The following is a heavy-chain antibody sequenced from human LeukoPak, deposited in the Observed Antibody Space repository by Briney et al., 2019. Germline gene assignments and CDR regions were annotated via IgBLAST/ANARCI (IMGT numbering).Heavy chain of an antibody. V-gene: IGHV1-69*13. D-gene: IGHD3-22*01. CDR2: IIPIFGTA. CDR3: ARSEYYYDSSGLQSYYYGMDV. Sequence: VKVSCKASGYTFTSYGISWVRQAPGQGLEWMGGIIPIFGTANYAQKFQGRVTITADESTSTAYMELSSLRSEDTAVYYCARSEYYYDSSGLQSYYYGMDVWGQGTTVTVSS. J-gene: IGHJ6*02. CDR1: GYTFTSYG.